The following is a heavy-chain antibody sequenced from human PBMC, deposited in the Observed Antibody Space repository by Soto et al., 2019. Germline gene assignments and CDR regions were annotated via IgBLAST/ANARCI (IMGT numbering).Heavy chain of an antibody. CDR1: GGTFSSYT. Sequence: SVKVSCKASGGTFSSYTISWVRQAPGQGLEWMGRIIPILGIANYAQKFQGRVTITADKSTSTAYMELSSLRSEDTAVYYCASKYCSGGSCYSNWFDPWGQGTLVTVSS. CDR3: ASKYCSGGSCYSNWFDP. J-gene: IGHJ5*02. CDR2: IIPILGIA. V-gene: IGHV1-69*02. D-gene: IGHD2-15*01.